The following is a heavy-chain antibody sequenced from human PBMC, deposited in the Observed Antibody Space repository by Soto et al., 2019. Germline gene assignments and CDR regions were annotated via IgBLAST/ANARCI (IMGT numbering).Heavy chain of an antibody. J-gene: IGHJ3*02. CDR1: GFSFSDYY. CDR2: ISSTGSII. V-gene: IGHV3-11*01. Sequence: PGGSLRLSCAASGFSFSDYYMAWIRQAPGKGLEWLSSISSTGSIIYYADSVKGRFIISRDNAQSSLYLQMNSLRAEDTAVCYCARDGPETAPLFAFGIWGQGTKVTVSS. CDR3: ARDGPETAPLFAFGI.